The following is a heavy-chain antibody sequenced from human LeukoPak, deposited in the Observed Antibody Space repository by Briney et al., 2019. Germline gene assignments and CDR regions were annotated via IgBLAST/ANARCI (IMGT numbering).Heavy chain of an antibody. V-gene: IGHV3-23*01. J-gene: IGHJ1*01. CDR2: ISDSGGRT. CDR3: AKDRSGSYNFEYFQH. CDR1: GFTFNTYD. D-gene: IGHD1-26*01. Sequence: PGGTLRLSCAASGFTFNTYDMSWVRQSPVKGLEWVSGISDSGGRTYYADSVKGRFTISRDDSKNTLYLQMNSLRAEDTAVYYCAKDRSGSYNFEYFQHWGQGTLVTVSS.